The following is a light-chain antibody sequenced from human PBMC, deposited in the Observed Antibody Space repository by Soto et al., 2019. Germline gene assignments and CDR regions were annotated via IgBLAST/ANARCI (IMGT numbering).Light chain of an antibody. CDR1: SSDIGGFYY. CDR3: SSYSSSSTFYV. Sequence: QSALTQPASVSGSPGQSITISCTGTSSDIGGFYYVSWYQHHPGKDPKLMIYQVSNRPSGVSNRFSGSKSGNTASLTISGLQAEDEADYFCSSYSSSSTFYVVGDGTKLTVL. CDR2: QVS. V-gene: IGLV2-14*01. J-gene: IGLJ1*01.